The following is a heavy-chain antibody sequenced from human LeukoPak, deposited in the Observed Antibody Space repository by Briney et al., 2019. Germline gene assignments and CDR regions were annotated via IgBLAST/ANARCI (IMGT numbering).Heavy chain of an antibody. Sequence: ASVKVSCKVSGYTLTELSMHWVRQAPGKGLEWMGGIIPIFDTANYAQKFQGRVTITADESTSTAYMELSSLRSEDTAVYYCARGYSGYDYFDYWGQGTLVTVSS. CDR2: IIPIFDTA. V-gene: IGHV1-69*13. J-gene: IGHJ4*02. CDR3: ARGYSGYDYFDY. D-gene: IGHD5-12*01. CDR1: GYTLTELS.